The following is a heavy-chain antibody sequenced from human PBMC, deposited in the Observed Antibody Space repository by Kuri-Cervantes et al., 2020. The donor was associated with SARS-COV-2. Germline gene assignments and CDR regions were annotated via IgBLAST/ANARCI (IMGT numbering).Heavy chain of an antibody. CDR2: LANNGESP. D-gene: IGHD2-8*01. Sequence: GESLKISCAASGFTFRSFAMACVRQAPGKGLEWVSGLANNGESPYFADAVRGRFTNSRDNARNSLYLQMNSLRAEDTAVYYCARARGYCTNGVCYLWFDPWGQGTLVTVSS. CDR1: GFTFRSFA. V-gene: IGHV3-23*01. CDR3: ARARGYCTNGVCYLWFDP. J-gene: IGHJ5*02.